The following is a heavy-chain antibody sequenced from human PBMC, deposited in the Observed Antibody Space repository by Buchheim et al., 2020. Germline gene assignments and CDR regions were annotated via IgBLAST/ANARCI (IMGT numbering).Heavy chain of an antibody. V-gene: IGHV3-23*04. CDR1: GFTFNDHY. Sequence: EVQLVESGGGLVQPGGSLRLSCAASGFTFNDHYMDWVRQAPGKGLEWVSAISGSGASTYYADSVKGRFTISRDNSKNTLYLQMNSLRAEDTAVYYCAKEKTIFGVVMSFDYWGQGTL. D-gene: IGHD3-3*01. CDR3: AKEKTIFGVVMSFDY. CDR2: ISGSGAST. J-gene: IGHJ4*02.